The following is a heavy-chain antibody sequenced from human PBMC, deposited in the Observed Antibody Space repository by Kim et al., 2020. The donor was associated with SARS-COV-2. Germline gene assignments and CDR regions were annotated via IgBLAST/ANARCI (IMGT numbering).Heavy chain of an antibody. V-gene: IGHV3-53*01. CDR3: ARSLERRRSFDY. CDR2: IYSGGST. J-gene: IGHJ4*02. CDR1: GFTVSSNY. D-gene: IGHD1-1*01. Sequence: GGSLRLSCAASGFTVSSNYMSWVRQAPGKGLEWVSVIYSGGSTYYADSVKGRFTISRDNSKNTLYLQMNSLRAEDTAVYYCARSLERRRSFDYWGQGTLVTVSS.